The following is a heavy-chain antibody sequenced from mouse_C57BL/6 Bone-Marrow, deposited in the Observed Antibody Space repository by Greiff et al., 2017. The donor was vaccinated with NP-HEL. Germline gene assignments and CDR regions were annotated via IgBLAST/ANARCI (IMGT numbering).Heavy chain of an antibody. CDR3: ARDHIDGYYLAWFAY. CDR2: ISDGGSYT. V-gene: IGHV5-4*01. Sequence: EVQLVESGGGLVKPGGSLKLSCAASGFTFSSYAMSWVRQTPEKRLEWVATISDGGSYTYSPDNVKGRFTISRDNAKNNLYLQMSHLKSEDTAMYYCARDHIDGYYLAWFAYWGQGTLVTGSA. D-gene: IGHD2-3*01. J-gene: IGHJ3*01. CDR1: GFTFSSYA.